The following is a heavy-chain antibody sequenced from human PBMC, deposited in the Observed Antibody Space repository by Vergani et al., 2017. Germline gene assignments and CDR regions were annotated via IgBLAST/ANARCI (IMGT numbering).Heavy chain of an antibody. J-gene: IGHJ3*02. D-gene: IGHD3-22*01. CDR2: ISYDGSNK. Sequence: QVQLVESGGGVVQPGRSLRLSCAASGFTFSSYGMHWVRQAPGKGLEWVAVISYDGSNKYYADSVKGRFTISRDNSKNTLYLQMNSLRAEDTAVYYCAKAATYYYDSSGFNAFDIWGQGTIVTVSS. CDR1: GFTFSSYG. V-gene: IGHV3-30*18. CDR3: AKAATYYYDSSGFNAFDI.